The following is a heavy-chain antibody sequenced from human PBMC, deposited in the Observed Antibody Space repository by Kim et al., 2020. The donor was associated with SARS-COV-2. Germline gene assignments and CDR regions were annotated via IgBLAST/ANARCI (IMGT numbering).Heavy chain of an antibody. CDR1: GGSMNNFY. CDR2: IYFTGTT. CDR3: ARDLSTHYDVLTDHYRYYAMDV. Sequence: SETLSLTCTVSGGSMNNFYWNWIRQSPGKGLEWIAYIYFTGTTYYNPSLKSRATISLDTSKNQVSLSLSSVTAADTAVYYCARDLSTHYDVLTDHYRYYAMDVWGQGTTVTVSS. J-gene: IGHJ6*02. D-gene: IGHD3-9*01. V-gene: IGHV4-59*01.